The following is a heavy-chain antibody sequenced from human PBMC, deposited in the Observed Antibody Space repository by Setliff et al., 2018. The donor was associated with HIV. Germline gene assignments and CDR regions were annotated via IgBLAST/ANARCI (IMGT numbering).Heavy chain of an antibody. V-gene: IGHV4-4*02. Sequence: SETLSLTCAVSGGSISSSTWWSWARQPPGKGLEWIGEIYHNGSTNYNPSLKSRVTISVDKSKNQFSLKLSSVTAADTAAYYCARVGDQYYYDSSGYCTAELFDYWGQGTLVTVSS. CDR1: GGSISSSTW. D-gene: IGHD3-22*01. CDR3: ARVGDQYYYDSSGYCTAELFDY. J-gene: IGHJ4*02. CDR2: IYHNGST.